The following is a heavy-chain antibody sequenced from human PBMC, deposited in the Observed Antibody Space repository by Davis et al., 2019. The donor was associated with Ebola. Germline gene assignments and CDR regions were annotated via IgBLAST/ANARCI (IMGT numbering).Heavy chain of an antibody. V-gene: IGHV3-7*01. D-gene: IGHD3-9*01. Sequence: RGSLRLSCAASGFTFSSYWMSWVRQAPGKGLEWVANIKQDGSEKYYVDSVKGRFTISRDNAKNSLYLQMNSLRAEDTAVYYCARDGAYYDILTGYSTLWGQGTLVTVSS. J-gene: IGHJ4*02. CDR2: IKQDGSEK. CDR1: GFTFSSYW. CDR3: ARDGAYYDILTGYSTL.